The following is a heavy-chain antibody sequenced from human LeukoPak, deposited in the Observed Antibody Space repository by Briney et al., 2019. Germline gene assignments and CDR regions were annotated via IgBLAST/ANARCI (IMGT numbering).Heavy chain of an antibody. CDR3: GAAAGTNAFDI. J-gene: IGHJ3*02. CDR2: IIPILGIA. CDR1: GGTFSSYA. D-gene: IGHD6-13*01. Sequence: ASVKVSCEASGGTFSSYAISWVRQAPGQGLEWMGRIIPILGIANYAQKFQGRVTITADKSTSTAYMELSSLRSEDTAVYYCGAAAGTNAFDIWGQGTMVTVSS. V-gene: IGHV1-69*04.